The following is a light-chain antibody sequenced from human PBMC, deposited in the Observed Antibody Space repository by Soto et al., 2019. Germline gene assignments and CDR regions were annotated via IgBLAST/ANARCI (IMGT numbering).Light chain of an antibody. Sequence: EIVLTQSPGTLSLSPGERATLSCRASHSVSSSYLAWYQQKPGQAPRLLIYGASSRATGIPDRFRGSGSGTDFTLSISRLEPEDVAVYYCQQYGGSPPITFGQGTRLEIK. CDR2: GAS. V-gene: IGKV3-20*01. CDR3: QQYGGSPPIT. J-gene: IGKJ5*01. CDR1: HSVSSSY.